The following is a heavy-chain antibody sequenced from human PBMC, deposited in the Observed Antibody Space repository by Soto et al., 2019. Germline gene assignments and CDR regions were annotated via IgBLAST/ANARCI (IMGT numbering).Heavy chain of an antibody. J-gene: IGHJ4*02. V-gene: IGHV1-8*01. CDR3: ARGRGYCSSTSCYLFDS. Sequence: ASVKVSCKASGYTFTSYDINWVRQATGQGLEWMGWMNPNSGNTGYAQKFQGRVTMTRNTSISTAYMELSSLRSEDTAVYYCARGRGYCSSTSCYLFDSWGQGTLVTVS. CDR1: GYTFTSYD. CDR2: MNPNSGNT. D-gene: IGHD2-2*01.